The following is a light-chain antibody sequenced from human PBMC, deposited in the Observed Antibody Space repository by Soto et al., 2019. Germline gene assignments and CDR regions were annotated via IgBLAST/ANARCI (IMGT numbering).Light chain of an antibody. CDR3: QQRSNWLT. CDR2: DAS. CDR1: LSISRY. V-gene: IGKV3-11*01. J-gene: IGKJ4*01. Sequence: EIVLTQSPATLSLSPGERATLSCRASLSISRYLAWYQQKPGQVPRLLLNDASNRATGIPARFSGSGSGTDFTLTISSLEPEDFAVYYCQQRSNWLTFGGGAKVEIK.